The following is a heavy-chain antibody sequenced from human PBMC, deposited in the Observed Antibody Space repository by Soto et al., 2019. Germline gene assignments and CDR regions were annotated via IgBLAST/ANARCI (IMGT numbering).Heavy chain of an antibody. J-gene: IGHJ5*02. D-gene: IGHD4-17*01. CDR1: GDSINSYS. Sequence: SETLSLTCTVSGDSINSYSWTWIRQPPGKGLEWIGYIYDSGSTNYNPSLKSRVTISVDTSKNQFSLKLTSVTAADTAMYYCAREAGVRSPFDPWGQGTLVTV. V-gene: IGHV4-59*01. CDR3: AREAGVRSPFDP. CDR2: IYDSGST.